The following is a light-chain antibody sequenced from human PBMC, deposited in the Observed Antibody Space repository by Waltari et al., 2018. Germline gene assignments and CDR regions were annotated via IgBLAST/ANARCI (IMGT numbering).Light chain of an antibody. CDR1: QNIGRY. CDR2: AAS. J-gene: IGKJ1*01. CDR3: QNHERLPAT. V-gene: IGKV3-20*01. Sequence: ELVLTQSPGTLPLSPGERATLSCRASQNIGRYLVWYQQKPGQPPRLLIYAASTRATGIPDRFIGSGSGTDFSLTIARLEPEDFAVYFCQNHERLPATFGQGTKVEI.